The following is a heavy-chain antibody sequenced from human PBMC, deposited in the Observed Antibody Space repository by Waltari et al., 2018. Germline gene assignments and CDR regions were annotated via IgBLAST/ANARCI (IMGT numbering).Heavy chain of an antibody. J-gene: IGHJ4*02. CDR2: ISYDGSNK. Sequence: QVQLVESGGGVVQPGRSLRLSCAASGFTFSSYAMHWVRQAPGKGLAWVAGISYDGSNKYYADSVKGRFTISRDNSKNTLYLQMNGLRAEDTAVYYCVYGDGYWGQGTLVTVSS. V-gene: IGHV3-30-3*01. CDR1: GFTFSSYA. D-gene: IGHD4-17*01. CDR3: VYGDGY.